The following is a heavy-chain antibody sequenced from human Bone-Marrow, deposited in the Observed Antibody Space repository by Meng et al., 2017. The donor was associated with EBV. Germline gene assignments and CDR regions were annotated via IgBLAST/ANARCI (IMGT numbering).Heavy chain of an antibody. CDR1: GGTFSCYA. V-gene: IGHV1-69*06. J-gene: IGHJ4*02. CDR3: ARSRQLDWDYYFDY. CDR2: SILIFGTA. D-gene: IGHD5-18*01. Sequence: VQVVLVGVEVRLSGPSVNVSCKASGGTFSCYAYSWGRQAPGQGLEWMGGSILIFGTANYAQKFQGRVTITADNSTSTDYMELSSLRSEDTAVYYCARSRQLDWDYYFDYWGQGTLVTVSS.